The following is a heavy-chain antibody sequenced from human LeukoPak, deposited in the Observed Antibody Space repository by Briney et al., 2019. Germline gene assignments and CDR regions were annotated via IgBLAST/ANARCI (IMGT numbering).Heavy chain of an antibody. V-gene: IGHV3-23*01. D-gene: IGHD3-10*01. CDR3: AKDGSSVGYDFDY. CDR2: ISGSGGST. Sequence: PGRSLRLSCAASGFTFDDYAMHWVRQAPGKGLEWVSAISGSGGSTYYADSVKGRFTISRDNSKNTLYLQMNSLRAEDTAVYYCAKDGSSVGYDFDYWGQGTLVTVSS. CDR1: GFTFDDYA. J-gene: IGHJ4*02.